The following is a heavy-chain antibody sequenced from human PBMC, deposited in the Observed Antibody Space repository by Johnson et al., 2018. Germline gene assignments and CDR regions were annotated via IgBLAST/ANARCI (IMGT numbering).Heavy chain of an antibody. D-gene: IGHD2-15*01. Sequence: EVQLVESGGGLVQPGGSLRLSCAASGFTFSNYDMHWVRQVTGKGLEWVSVIGTAGDTYYPGSVKGRFTMSRENANNSLYLQMNSLRAGDTAIYYCARGGGFCSGDSCYPYGFPIWGQGTMVTVSS. CDR2: IGTAGDT. CDR3: ARGGGFCSGDSCYPYGFPI. V-gene: IGHV3-13*01. CDR1: GFTFSNYD. J-gene: IGHJ3*02.